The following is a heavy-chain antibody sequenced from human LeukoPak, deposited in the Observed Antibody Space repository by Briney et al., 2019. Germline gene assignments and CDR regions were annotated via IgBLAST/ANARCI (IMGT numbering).Heavy chain of an antibody. D-gene: IGHD2-15*01. CDR2: FVISRSTI. V-gene: IGHV3-48*01. CDR3: ARDMSGYCSGGRCYNMGYFDY. J-gene: IGHJ4*02. CDR1: GSTFSSYS. Sequence: GGSLRPSGAASGSTFSSYSLNGVRQAPGKGLGGVSNFVISRSTIYYADSVKGRFTISRDNSKNTLYLQMNSLRAEDTAVYYCARDMSGYCSGGRCYNMGYFDYWGQGTLVTVSS.